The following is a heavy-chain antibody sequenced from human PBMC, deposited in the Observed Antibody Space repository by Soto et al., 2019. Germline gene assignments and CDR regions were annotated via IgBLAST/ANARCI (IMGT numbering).Heavy chain of an antibody. CDR3: TGFDY. CDR2: IKSKTYGETT. V-gene: IGHV3-15*07. Sequence: SLRLSCVASGFAFSNAWMNWVRQAPGKGLEWVGRIKSKTYGETTDFAAPVRGRFSMSRDDSKSVLYLQMNSLKTEDTAVYYCTGFDYWGQGTLVTVSS. J-gene: IGHJ4*02. CDR1: GFAFSNAW.